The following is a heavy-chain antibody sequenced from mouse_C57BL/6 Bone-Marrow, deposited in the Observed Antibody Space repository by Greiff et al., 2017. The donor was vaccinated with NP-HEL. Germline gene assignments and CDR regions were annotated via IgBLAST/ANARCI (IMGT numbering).Heavy chain of an antibody. CDR2: IDPEDGDT. D-gene: IGHD2-4*01. J-gene: IGHJ3*01. CDR1: GFNFKDYY. CDR3: TSIYYDYLAWFAY. Sequence: VQLQQSGAELVRPGASVKLSCTASGFNFKDYYMHWVKQRPEQGLEWIGRIDPEDGDTEYAPKFQGKATMTADTSSNTAYLQLSSLTSEDTAVYYCTSIYYDYLAWFAYWGQGTLVTVSA. V-gene: IGHV14-1*01.